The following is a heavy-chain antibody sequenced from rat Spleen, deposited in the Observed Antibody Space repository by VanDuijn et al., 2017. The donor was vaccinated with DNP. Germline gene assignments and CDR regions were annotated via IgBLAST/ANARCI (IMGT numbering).Heavy chain of an antibody. CDR3: VTGGYGEIWFAY. Sequence: EVQLVESGGGLVQPGRSLELSCSASGFTFSDYNMAWVRQAPKTGLEWVANIIYDGSRTHYRDSVQGRFTISRDNAKNTLYLQMDSLRSEDTASYYWVTGGYGEIWFAYWGQGTLVTVSS. D-gene: IGHD1-7*01. CDR2: IIYDGSRT. CDR1: GFTFSDYN. J-gene: IGHJ3*01. V-gene: IGHV5S10*01.